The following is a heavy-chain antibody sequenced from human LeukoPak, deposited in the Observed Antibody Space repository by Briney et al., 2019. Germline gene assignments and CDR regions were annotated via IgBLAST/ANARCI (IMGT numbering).Heavy chain of an antibody. CDR3: ARGDGDDW. V-gene: IGHV5-51*01. Sequence: GESPKISRNGSGYSLNSYWIDRVRQMPGKGLGWMGIIYPGDSGTRYRPSFQGQITISADKSIKTAYLQWGSLKTTVTAIYYCARGDGDDWWGQGTLVTVSS. D-gene: IGHD2-21*02. CDR1: GYSLNSYW. J-gene: IGHJ4*02. CDR2: IYPGDSGT.